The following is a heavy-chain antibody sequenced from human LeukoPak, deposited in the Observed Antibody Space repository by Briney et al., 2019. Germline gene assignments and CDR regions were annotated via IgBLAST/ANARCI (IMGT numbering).Heavy chain of an antibody. CDR1: GGSISSYY. D-gene: IGHD2-21*01. J-gene: IGHJ6*03. V-gene: IGHV4-4*07. CDR3: ARDLGENYYYYYMDV. CDR2: IYTSGST. Sequence: SETLSLTCTVSGGSISSYYWSWIRQPAGKGLEWIGRIYTSGSTNYNPSLKSRVTMSVDTSKSQFSLKLSSVTAADTAVYYCARDLGENYYYYYMDVWGKGTTVTISS.